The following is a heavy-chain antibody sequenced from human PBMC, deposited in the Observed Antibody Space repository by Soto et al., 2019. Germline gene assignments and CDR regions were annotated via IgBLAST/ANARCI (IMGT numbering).Heavy chain of an antibody. CDR1: GFTFSSYA. J-gene: IGHJ6*02. CDR2: ISGSGGST. Sequence: PGGSLRLSCAASGFTFSSYAMSWVRQAPGKGLEWVSAISGSGGSTYYADSVKGRFTISRDNSKNTLYLQMNSLRAEDTAVYYCAKDWKVGSGYYEYYYYYGMDVWGQGTTVTVSS. CDR3: AKDWKVGSGYYEYYYYYGMDV. D-gene: IGHD3-3*01. V-gene: IGHV3-23*01.